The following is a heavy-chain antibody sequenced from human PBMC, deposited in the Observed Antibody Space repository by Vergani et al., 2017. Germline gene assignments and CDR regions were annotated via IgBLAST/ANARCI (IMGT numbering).Heavy chain of an antibody. V-gene: IGHV4-39*01. CDR3: ARHSTVEWLVKLGWIDP. CDR1: GSSIRSSNYY. Sequence: QLQLQVSGPGLVKPSATLSLTCSVSGSSIRSSNYYWGWIRQPPGKGLEWIASIYYSVSTYYNPSLKSRVTISVDTSKNQFSLKLSSVTAADTAVYFCARHSTVEWLVKLGWIDPWGQGILVTVSS. CDR2: IYYSVST. J-gene: IGHJ5*02. D-gene: IGHD6-19*01.